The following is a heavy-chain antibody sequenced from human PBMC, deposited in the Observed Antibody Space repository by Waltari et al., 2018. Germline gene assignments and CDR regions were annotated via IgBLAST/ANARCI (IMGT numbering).Heavy chain of an antibody. J-gene: IGHJ5*02. V-gene: IGHV1-69*12. CDR1: GGTFGRYA. CDR2: LIPIYGAP. CDR3: ARRQLGGPLDP. Sequence: QVHLVQSGAELKKPGSSVKVSCKASGGTFGRYAITWVRQAPGQGLEWMGGLIPIYGAPNYAQRFQGRVTISADESTSTVYMELSSLKSEDTALYFCARRQLGGPLDPWGQGTLVTVSS. D-gene: IGHD1-1*01.